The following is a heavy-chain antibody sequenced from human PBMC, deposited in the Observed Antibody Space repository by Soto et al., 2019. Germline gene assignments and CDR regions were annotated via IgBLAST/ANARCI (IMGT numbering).Heavy chain of an antibody. V-gene: IGHV1-69*12. CDR1: GGTFSSYA. D-gene: IGHD5-18*01. CDR3: AKDRGYSYGNYYYYGMDV. CDR2: IIPIFGTP. J-gene: IGHJ6*02. Sequence: QVQLVQSGAEVKKPGSSVKVSCKASGGTFSSYAISWVRQAPGQGLEWMGGIIPIFGTPNYAQKFQGRVTITADDSTSTAYMELSSLRSEDTAVYYCAKDRGYSYGNYYYYGMDVWGQGTTVTVSS.